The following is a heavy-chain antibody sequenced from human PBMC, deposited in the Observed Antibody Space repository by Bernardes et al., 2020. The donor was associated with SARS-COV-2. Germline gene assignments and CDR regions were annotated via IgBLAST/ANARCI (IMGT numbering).Heavy chain of an antibody. V-gene: IGHV3-11*01. CDR1: GFTFSDYY. CDR2: ISSSGSTI. CDR3: ARADLWSGYYLDY. D-gene: IGHD3-3*01. J-gene: IGHJ4*02. Sequence: GGSLRLSCAASGFTFSDYYMSWIRQVPGKGLEWVSYISSSGSTIYYADSVKGRFTISRDNAKNSLYLQMNSLRAEDTAGYYCARADLWSGYYLDYWGQGTLVTISS.